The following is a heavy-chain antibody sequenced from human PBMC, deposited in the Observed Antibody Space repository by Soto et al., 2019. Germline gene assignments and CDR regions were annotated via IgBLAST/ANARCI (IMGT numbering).Heavy chain of an antibody. J-gene: IGHJ4*02. CDR1: GFTFSDYY. CDR3: ARDENPSFWSGYLGSFDY. CDR2: ISSSGSTI. D-gene: IGHD3-3*01. Sequence: GVLRLSCAASGFTFSDYYMSWILQAPGKGLEWVSYISSSGSTIYYADSVKGRFTISRDNAKNSLYLQMNSLRAEDTAVYYCARDENPSFWSGYLGSFDYWGQGTLVTVSS. V-gene: IGHV3-11*01.